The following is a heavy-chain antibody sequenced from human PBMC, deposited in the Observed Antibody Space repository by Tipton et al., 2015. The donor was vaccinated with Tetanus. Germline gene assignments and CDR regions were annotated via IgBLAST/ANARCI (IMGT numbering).Heavy chain of an antibody. Sequence: QLVQSGAEIKKPGESLNISCKASGYSFNTYWIAWVRQMPGKGLEWMGIIYPGDSDSRYSPTFQGQVTMSVDKSINTAFLQWSSLKDSDTAIYYCARLHLRTFASSSGFWGQGTMVTVSS. J-gene: IGHJ4*02. D-gene: IGHD6-6*01. CDR3: ARLHLRTFASSSGF. CDR1: GYSFNTYW. V-gene: IGHV5-51*01. CDR2: IYPGDSDS.